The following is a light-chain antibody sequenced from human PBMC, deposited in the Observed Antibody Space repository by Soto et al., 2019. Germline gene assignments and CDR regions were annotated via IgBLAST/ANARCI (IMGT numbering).Light chain of an antibody. CDR2: YAS. CDR1: QSIRSW. CDR3: QHYNTWPLT. Sequence: DVPLTQSPSTLSAFVGDRVTITCRAIQSIRSWLAWYQQKPVKAPKLLIYYASNLESGVPSRFSGSGSGTDFTLNICILQPDDFAVYYCQHYNTWPLTFGGGTTVDIK. J-gene: IGKJ4*01. V-gene: IGKV1-5*01.